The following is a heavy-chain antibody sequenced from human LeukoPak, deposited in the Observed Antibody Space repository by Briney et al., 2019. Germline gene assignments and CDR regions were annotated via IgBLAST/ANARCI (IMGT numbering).Heavy chain of an antibody. D-gene: IGHD3-22*01. Sequence: GGSLRLSCAASGFSFSNYWFHWVRQAPGKGLEWVAVIWYDGSDKYYADSVKGRFTISRDNSKNTLYLQMNGLRAEDTAVYYCSRSAYYDGSGNYYDYWGQGTLVTVSS. CDR3: SRSAYYDGSGNYYDY. J-gene: IGHJ4*02. CDR1: GFSFSNYW. V-gene: IGHV3-33*08. CDR2: IWYDGSDK.